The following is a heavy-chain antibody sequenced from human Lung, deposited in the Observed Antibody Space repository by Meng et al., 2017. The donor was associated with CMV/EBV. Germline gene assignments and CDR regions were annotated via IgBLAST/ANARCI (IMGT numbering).Heavy chain of an antibody. J-gene: IGHJ5*02. D-gene: IGHD2-2*01. CDR3: AKVVVPGAMRNWFDP. CDR2: ISGSGGST. V-gene: IGHV3-23*01. Sequence: SCAASGFTFSSYAMSGVRQAPGKGLEWVSAISGSGGSTYYADSVKGRFTISRDNSKNTLYLQMNSLRAEETAVYYCAKVVVPGAMRNWFDPLGQGXLVTVSS. CDR1: GFTFSSYA.